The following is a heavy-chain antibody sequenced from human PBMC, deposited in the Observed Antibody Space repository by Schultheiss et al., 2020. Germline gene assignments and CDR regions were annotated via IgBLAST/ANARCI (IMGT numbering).Heavy chain of an antibody. CDR1: GGSISSSNW. D-gene: IGHD5-12*01. V-gene: IGHV4-4*02. Sequence: SETLSLTCAVSGGSISSSNWWSWVRQPPGKGLEWIGEIYHSGSTNYNPSLKSRVTISVDKSKNQFSLKLSSVTAADTAVYYCAKNEGGATIGWYFDLWGRGTLVTVSS. CDR3: AKNEGGATIGWYFDL. CDR2: IYHSGST. J-gene: IGHJ2*01.